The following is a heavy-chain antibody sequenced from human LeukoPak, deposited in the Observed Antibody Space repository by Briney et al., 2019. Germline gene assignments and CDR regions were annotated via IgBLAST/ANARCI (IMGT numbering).Heavy chain of an antibody. CDR1: GGTFSSYA. V-gene: IGHV1-69*04. CDR3: ARDGDLRRYSSGIRADY. CDR2: IIPILGIA. J-gene: IGHJ4*02. Sequence: GASVKVSCKAPGGTFSSYAISWVRQAPGQGLEWMGRIIPILGIANYAQKFQGRVTITADKSTSTAYMELSSLRSEDTAVYYCARDGDLRRYSSGIRADYWGQGTLVTVSS. D-gene: IGHD6-19*01.